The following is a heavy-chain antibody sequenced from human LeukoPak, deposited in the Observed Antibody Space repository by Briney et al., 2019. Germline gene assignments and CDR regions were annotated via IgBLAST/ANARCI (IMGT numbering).Heavy chain of an antibody. D-gene: IGHD1-26*01. J-gene: IGHJ6*02. CDR2: INWNGGGT. V-gene: IGHV3-9*01. Sequence: PGGSLRLSCAATGFSFKDYGMHWVRQPPGKGLEWVSAINWNGGGTDYADSVKGRFTISRDNAKNSLYLQLSSLRPEDTALYYCAKHLTATNTYIFFGLDVWGQGTSVTVPS. CDR3: AKHLTATNTYIFFGLDV. CDR1: GFSFKDYG.